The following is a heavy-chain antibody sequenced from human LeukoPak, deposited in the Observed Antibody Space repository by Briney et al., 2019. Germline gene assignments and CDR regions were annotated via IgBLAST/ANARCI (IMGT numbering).Heavy chain of an antibody. CDR3: AKDLYDFWSGSQGWFDY. V-gene: IGHV3-30*02. J-gene: IGHJ4*02. D-gene: IGHD3-3*01. CDR1: GFTFSSYG. Sequence: PGGSLRLSCAASGFTFSSYGMHWVRQAPGKGLEWVAFIRYDGSNKYYADSVKGRFTISRDNSKNTLYLQMNSLRAEDTAVYYCAKDLYDFWSGSQGWFDYWGQGTLVTASS. CDR2: IRYDGSNK.